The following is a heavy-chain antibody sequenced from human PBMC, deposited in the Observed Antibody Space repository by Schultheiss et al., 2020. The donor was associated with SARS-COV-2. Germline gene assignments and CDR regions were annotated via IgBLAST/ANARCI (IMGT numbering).Heavy chain of an antibody. CDR2: IYSGGST. CDR3: ARRECSGGSCYSWNYYYYYGMDV. J-gene: IGHJ6*02. D-gene: IGHD2-15*01. V-gene: IGHV3-53*01. CDR1: GGSISSSSYY. Sequence: LSLTCTVSGGSISSSSYYWGWIRQPPGKGLEWVSVIYSGGSTYYADSVKGRFTISRDNSKNTLYLQMNSLRAEDTAVYYCARRECSGGSCYSWNYYYYYGMDVWGQGTTVTVSS.